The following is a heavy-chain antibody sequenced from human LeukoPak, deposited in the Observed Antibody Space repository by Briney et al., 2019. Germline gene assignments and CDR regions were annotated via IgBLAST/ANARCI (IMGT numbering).Heavy chain of an antibody. CDR2: INPNSGST. Sequence: ASVKVSCKASGYTFTGYYMHWVRQAPGQGLEWMGWINPNSGSTNYAQKFQGRDTMTRDTSISTAYMELSRLRSDDTAVYYCARGGIVVVVAAANWFDPWGQGTLVTVSS. V-gene: IGHV1-2*02. J-gene: IGHJ5*02. D-gene: IGHD2-15*01. CDR1: GYTFTGYY. CDR3: ARGGIVVVVAAANWFDP.